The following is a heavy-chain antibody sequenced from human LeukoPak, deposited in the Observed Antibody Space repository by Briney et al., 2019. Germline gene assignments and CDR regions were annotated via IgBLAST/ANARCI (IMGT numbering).Heavy chain of an antibody. J-gene: IGHJ6*03. CDR1: GFTFSSYW. CDR3: ARELAGYSSSYESWYYYYYMDV. CDR2: IKQEGSEK. Sequence: GGSLRLSCAASGFTFSSYWMSWVRQAPGKGLEWVANIKQEGSEKYYVDSVKGRFTISRDNAKNSLYLQMNSLRAEDTAVYYCARELAGYSSSYESWYYYYYMDVWGKGTTVTVSS. D-gene: IGHD6-13*01. V-gene: IGHV3-7*01.